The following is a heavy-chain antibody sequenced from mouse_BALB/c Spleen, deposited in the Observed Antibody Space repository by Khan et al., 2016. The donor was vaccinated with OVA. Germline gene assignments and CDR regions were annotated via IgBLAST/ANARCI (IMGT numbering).Heavy chain of an antibody. D-gene: IGHD2-14*01. Sequence: QVQLQQSGAELARPGASVKMSCKASGYTFTSYTIHWIKKRPGQGLEWIGYINPSNGYTNYNQKFKDKATLTTDKSSTTAYLQLSSLTSDDSAVXNGVGDRAYDRNDGWFAYGSQGTLVTVTA. CDR2: INPSNGYT. J-gene: IGHJ3*01. CDR3: VGDRAYDRNDGWFAY. CDR1: GYTFTSYT. V-gene: IGHV1-4*01.